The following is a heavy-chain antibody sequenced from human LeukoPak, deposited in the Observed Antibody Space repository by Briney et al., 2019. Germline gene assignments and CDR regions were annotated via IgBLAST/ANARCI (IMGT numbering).Heavy chain of an antibody. Sequence: ASVKVSCRASGYTFTGYYMHWVRQAPGQGLEWMGWINPNSGGTNYAQKFQGRVTMTRDTSISTAYMELSRLRSDDTAVYYCARGAAEYSSSSWENWFDPWGQGTLVTVSS. V-gene: IGHV1-2*02. CDR2: INPNSGGT. CDR1: GYTFTGYY. D-gene: IGHD6-6*01. CDR3: ARGAAEYSSSSWENWFDP. J-gene: IGHJ5*02.